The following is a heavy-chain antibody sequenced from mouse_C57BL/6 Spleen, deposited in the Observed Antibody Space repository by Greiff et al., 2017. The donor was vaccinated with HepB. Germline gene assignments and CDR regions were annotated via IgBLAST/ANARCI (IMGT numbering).Heavy chain of an antibody. CDR2: INPNNGGT. J-gene: IGHJ4*01. CDR1: GYTFTDYY. CDR3: ARRSIWLRYAMDY. D-gene: IGHD2-2*01. Sequence: EVKLQQSGPELVKPGASVKISCKASGYTFTDYYMNWVKQSHGKSLEWIGDINPNNGGTSYNQKFKGKATLTVDKSSSTAYMELRSLTSEDSAVYYCARRSIWLRYAMDYWGQGTSVTVSS. V-gene: IGHV1-26*01.